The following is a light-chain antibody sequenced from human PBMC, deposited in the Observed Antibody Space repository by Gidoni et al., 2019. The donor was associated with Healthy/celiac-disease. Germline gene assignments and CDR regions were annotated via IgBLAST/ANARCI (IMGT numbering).Light chain of an antibody. CDR2: YAS. Sequence: EIVLTQSPLTLSLSPGERATLSCRASQSVSSYLAWYQQKPGQAPRLLIYYASNRATGIPARFSGSGSGTDFTLTISSLEPEDFAVYYCQQRSNWPLTFGGGTKVEIK. J-gene: IGKJ4*01. V-gene: IGKV3-11*01. CDR1: QSVSSY. CDR3: QQRSNWPLT.